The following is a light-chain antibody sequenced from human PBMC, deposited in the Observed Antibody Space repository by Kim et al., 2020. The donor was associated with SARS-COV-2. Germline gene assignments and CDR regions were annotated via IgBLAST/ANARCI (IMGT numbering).Light chain of an antibody. J-gene: IGLJ2*01. V-gene: IGLV2-11*03. CDR2: DVT. CDR3: CSYTGSYALV. Sequence: GPSVTISCTGTSSDIGNYNYVTWYQQHPGKAPKVMIYDVTKRPSGVPDRFSGSKSGNTASLTISGLQAEDEADYHCCSYTGSYALVFGGGTKVTVL. CDR1: SSDIGNYNY.